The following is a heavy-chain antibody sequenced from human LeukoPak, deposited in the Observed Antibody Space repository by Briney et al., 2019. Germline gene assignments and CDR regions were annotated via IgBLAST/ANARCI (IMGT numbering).Heavy chain of an antibody. V-gene: IGHV4-59*01. CDR2: IYYSGST. CDR3: ATSSYGDFHNVFDI. D-gene: IGHD4-17*01. CDR1: GGXISSYY. Sequence: SETLSFTCTVSGGXISSYYCSWIRQPPGKGLEWIGDIYYSGSTNYNPSLKSRVTISVDTSKNQFSLKLSSVTAADTAAYYCATSSYGDFHNVFDIWGQGTMVTVSS. J-gene: IGHJ3*02.